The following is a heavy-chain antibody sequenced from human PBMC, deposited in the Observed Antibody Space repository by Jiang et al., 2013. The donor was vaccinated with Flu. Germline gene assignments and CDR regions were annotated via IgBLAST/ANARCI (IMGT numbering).Heavy chain of an antibody. Sequence: GVVQSGRSLRLSCVVSGFTFDDYPMHWVRQPPGKGLEWVSLISWDGGSTYYADSVKGRFTISRDNSKNSLYLQMNSLRTEDTALYYCAKDIDSVKGVLRYNYGMDVWGQGTTVTVSS. CDR3: AKDIDSVKGVLRYNYGMDV. CDR2: ISWDGGST. J-gene: IGHJ6*02. CDR1: GFTFDDYP. D-gene: IGHD3-10*01. V-gene: IGHV3-43*01.